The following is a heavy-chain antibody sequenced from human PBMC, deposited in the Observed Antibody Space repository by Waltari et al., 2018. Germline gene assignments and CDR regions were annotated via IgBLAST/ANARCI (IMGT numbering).Heavy chain of an antibody. Sequence: QVQLVQSGAEVKKPGASVKVSCEGSGSTFTGYYLHWVRQAPGQGLECMGWIDPNSGATNYAQKFLGRVTMTRDTSISTAYMELSRLRSDDTAFYYCARGSIAAGSFDYWGQGTLVTVSS. CDR1: GSTFTGYY. CDR3: ARGSIAAGSFDY. V-gene: IGHV1-2*02. D-gene: IGHD6-6*01. J-gene: IGHJ4*01. CDR2: IDPNSGAT.